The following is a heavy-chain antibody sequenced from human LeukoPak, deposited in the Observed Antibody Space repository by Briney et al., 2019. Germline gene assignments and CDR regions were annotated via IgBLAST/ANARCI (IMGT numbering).Heavy chain of an antibody. CDR2: TSSDLNVK. V-gene: IGHV3-30*18. CDR3: AKGPPYYNDSSAYYRTRNFDY. Sequence: GGSLRLSCAASGFTFRNYVIHWVRQAPGKGLEWVAVTSSDLNVKLYADSVKGRFTISRDNSKNTLYLQMNSLRAEDTAVYYCAKGPPYYNDSSAYYRTRNFDYWGQGTLVIVSS. D-gene: IGHD3-22*01. CDR1: GFTFRNYV. J-gene: IGHJ4*02.